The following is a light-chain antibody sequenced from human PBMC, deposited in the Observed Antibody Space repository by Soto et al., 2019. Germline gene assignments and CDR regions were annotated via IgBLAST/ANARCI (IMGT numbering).Light chain of an antibody. CDR1: TRDIAGYNY. CDR3: TSFSSSTSLYV. Sequence: QSALTQPASVSGSLGQSITISCTGTTRDIAGYNYISWYQQLPGKAHKLMIYQVTIRPSGISNRFSGSKSGNTASLTISGLQAEDEADYYCTSFSSSTSLYVFGTGTKVTVL. J-gene: IGLJ1*01. CDR2: QVT. V-gene: IGLV2-14*01.